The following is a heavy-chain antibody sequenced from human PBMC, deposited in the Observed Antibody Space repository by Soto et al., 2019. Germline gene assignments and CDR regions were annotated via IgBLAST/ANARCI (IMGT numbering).Heavy chain of an antibody. V-gene: IGHV4-34*01. CDR3: ARQPTTGDTDLWFDP. J-gene: IGHJ5*02. CDR2: INHSGST. CDR1: GGSFSGYY. D-gene: IGHD2-21*01. Sequence: SETLSLTCAVYGGSFSGYYWSWIRQPPGKGLEWIGEINHSGSTYYNPSLASRVTVSVDTSKNEFSLKLRSVTAADTAVYYCARQPTTGDTDLWFDPWGQGTLVTVSS.